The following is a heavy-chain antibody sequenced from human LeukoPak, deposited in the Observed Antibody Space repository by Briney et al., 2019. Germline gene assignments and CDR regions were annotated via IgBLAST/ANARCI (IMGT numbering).Heavy chain of an antibody. J-gene: IGHJ4*02. CDR2: IYSGGTT. V-gene: IGHV3-66*04. Sequence: GGSLRLSCAASGFTVSGNCMSWVRQAPGKGLEWVPVIYSGGTTHYTDSVKGRFTISRDDAKNTLYLQMTSLRAEDTAVYYCARLTVLSFGVDCWGQGTLVTVSS. D-gene: IGHD3-10*01. CDR1: GFTVSGNC. CDR3: ARLTVLSFGVDC.